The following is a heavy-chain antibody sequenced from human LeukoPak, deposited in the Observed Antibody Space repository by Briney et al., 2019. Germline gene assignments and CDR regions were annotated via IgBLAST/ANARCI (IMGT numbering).Heavy chain of an antibody. D-gene: IGHD1-20*01. J-gene: IGHJ4*02. CDR1: GFSISSYS. CDR2: ISSSSSYI. CDR3: ARVSTPYNWNYVDY. V-gene: IGHV3-21*01. Sequence: GGSLRLSCAASGFSISSYSMNWVRQAPGKGLEWVSSISSSSSYIYYADSVKGRFTISRDNAKNSLYLQMNSLRAEDTAVYYCARVSTPYNWNYVDYWGQGTLVTVSS.